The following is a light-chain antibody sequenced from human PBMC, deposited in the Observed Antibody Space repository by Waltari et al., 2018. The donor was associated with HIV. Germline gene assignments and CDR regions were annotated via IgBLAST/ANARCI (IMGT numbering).Light chain of an antibody. V-gene: IGKV1-39*01. Sequence: DIQLTQSPSSLPASAGDTITIPCRASQAISDYLNWYHQQPGRAPTLLISAATNLQRGVASRFSATRSGTDYTLTSDRLQPEDLATYYCQQSYTMPRTFGGGT. CDR1: QAISDY. CDR2: AAT. J-gene: IGKJ4*01. CDR3: QQSYTMPRT.